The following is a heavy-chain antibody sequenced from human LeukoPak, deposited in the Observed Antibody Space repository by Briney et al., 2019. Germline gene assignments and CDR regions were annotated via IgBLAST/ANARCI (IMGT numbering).Heavy chain of an antibody. CDR1: GFAFSSFA. Sequence: QAGGSLRLSCAASGFAFSSFAMGWVRQSPGKGLKWLSTINGGGNTTFYADSVKGRFTISRDNSKNTLYLHMDGLRPDDTAIYYCTKELHVAVAVADYYYFYMDVWGRGTAVSVSS. J-gene: IGHJ6*03. CDR2: INGGGNTT. V-gene: IGHV3-23*01. CDR3: TKELHVAVAVADYYYFYMDV. D-gene: IGHD6-19*01.